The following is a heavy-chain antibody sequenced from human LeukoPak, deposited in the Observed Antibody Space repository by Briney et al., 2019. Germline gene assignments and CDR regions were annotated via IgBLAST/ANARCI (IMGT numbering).Heavy chain of an antibody. D-gene: IGHD6-13*01. CDR3: ARGIRYTSSWYTYKLVDP. V-gene: IGHV4-34*01. Sequence: SETLSLTCGVYGGSFSDYYWSWIRQPPGKGLEWIGEINHSGGTNYNPSLKSRVIISVDTSKNQFSLKLSSVTAADTAVYYCARGIRYTSSWYTYKLVDPWAQGTLVTVSS. CDR1: GGSFSDYY. J-gene: IGHJ5*02. CDR2: INHSGGT.